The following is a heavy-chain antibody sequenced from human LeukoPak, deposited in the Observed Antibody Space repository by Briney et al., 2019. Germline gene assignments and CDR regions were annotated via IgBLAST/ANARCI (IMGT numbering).Heavy chain of an antibody. CDR3: ARELAVASTVTHRFDP. Sequence: SETLSLTCTVSGGSITSYYWSWIRQPAGKGLEWIGRIHTSGGTNYNPSLSSRVTLSVDTSKTQLSLKLNSVTAADTSLYYCARELAVASTVTHRFDPWGQGTLVTVSS. J-gene: IGHJ5*02. CDR1: GGSITSYY. V-gene: IGHV4-4*07. D-gene: IGHD6-19*01. CDR2: IHTSGGT.